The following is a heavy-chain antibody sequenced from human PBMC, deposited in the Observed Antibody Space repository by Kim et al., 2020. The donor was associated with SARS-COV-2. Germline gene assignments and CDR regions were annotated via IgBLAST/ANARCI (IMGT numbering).Heavy chain of an antibody. Sequence: SETLSLTCAVYGGSFSDYYWSWIRQPPGKGLEWIGEINHSGSANYNPSLKSRVTISVDTSKNQFSLKLSSVTAADTAVYYCARGGVVSGGWLEYYSYFGMDVWGQGTTVTVSS. D-gene: IGHD6-13*01. J-gene: IGHJ6*02. CDR2: INHSGSA. V-gene: IGHV4-34*01. CDR1: GGSFSDYY. CDR3: ARGGVVSGGWLEYYSYFGMDV.